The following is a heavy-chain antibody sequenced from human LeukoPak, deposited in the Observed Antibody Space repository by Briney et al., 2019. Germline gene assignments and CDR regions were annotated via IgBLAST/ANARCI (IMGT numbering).Heavy chain of an antibody. V-gene: IGHV3-66*01. CDR1: GFTFSSYW. CDR2: IYTDGST. Sequence: PGGSLRLSCAASGFTFSSYWMHWVRQAPGKGLEWVSVIYTDGSTYYADSVRARFSISRDDSKNTLSLQMNSLRAEDTAVYYCAIGHHRNIPGWGQGTLVTVSS. D-gene: IGHD1/OR15-1a*01. CDR3: AIGHHRNIPG. J-gene: IGHJ4*02.